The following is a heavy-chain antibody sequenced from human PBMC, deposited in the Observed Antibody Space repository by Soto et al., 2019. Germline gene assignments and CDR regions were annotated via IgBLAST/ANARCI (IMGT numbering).Heavy chain of an antibody. CDR3: ARLLYGAYVAY. V-gene: IGHV3-11*01. Sequence: GGTLSLSCAASGFTFSDYYMTWIRQAPGKGLEWVSYVSSSGSTIYYAYSVKGRFTISRDNAKNSPYLQKNSLRAEDTAEYYCARLLYGAYVAYWGQGILVTVS. CDR2: VSSSGSTI. D-gene: IGHD2-2*02. CDR1: GFTFSDYY. J-gene: IGHJ4*02.